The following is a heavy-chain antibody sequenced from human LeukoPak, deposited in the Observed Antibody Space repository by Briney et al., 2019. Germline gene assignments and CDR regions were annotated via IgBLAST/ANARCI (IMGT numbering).Heavy chain of an antibody. Sequence: GGSLRLSCAASGFTFSSYEMNWVRQALGKGLEWVSYISSSGSTIYYADSVKGRFTISRDNAKNSLYLQMNSLRAEDTAVYYCASLYYYDTDYFDYWGQGTLVTVSS. V-gene: IGHV3-48*03. D-gene: IGHD3-22*01. CDR2: ISSSGSTI. CDR3: ASLYYYDTDYFDY. J-gene: IGHJ4*02. CDR1: GFTFSSYE.